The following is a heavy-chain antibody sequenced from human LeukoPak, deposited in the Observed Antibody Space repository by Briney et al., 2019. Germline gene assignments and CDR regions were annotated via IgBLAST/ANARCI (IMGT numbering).Heavy chain of an antibody. D-gene: IGHD3-22*01. Sequence: SETQSLTCTVSGGSISYYYWSWIRQPPGKGLEWIGGINHSGSTNYNPSLKSRVTISVDTSKNQFSLKLSSVTAADTAVYYCARRHYYDSSWVFDYWGQGTLVTVSS. CDR3: ARRHYYDSSWVFDY. CDR2: INHSGST. V-gene: IGHV4-34*01. CDR1: GGSISYYY. J-gene: IGHJ4*02.